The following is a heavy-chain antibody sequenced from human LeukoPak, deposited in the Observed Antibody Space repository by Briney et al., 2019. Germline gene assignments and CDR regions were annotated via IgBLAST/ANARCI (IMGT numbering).Heavy chain of an antibody. D-gene: IGHD3-10*01. CDR3: ANDLRSGSACLDY. CDR1: GFSFSKSA. CDR2: ISHDGRTK. J-gene: IGHJ4*02. V-gene: IGHV3-30*18. Sequence: PGRSLRLSCAASGFSFSKSAMHWVRQAPGKGLEWVAVISHDGRTKYYAESVKGRFTISRDNYKNIVVLQLNGLRPEDTAMYNCANDLRSGSACLDYWGQGTLVTVSS.